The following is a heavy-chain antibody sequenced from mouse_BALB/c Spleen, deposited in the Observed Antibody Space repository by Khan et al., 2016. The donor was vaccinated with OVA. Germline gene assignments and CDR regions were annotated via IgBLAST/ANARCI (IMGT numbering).Heavy chain of an antibody. V-gene: IGHV2-6-1*01. CDR3: ARQPYYHYNIMDY. CDR2: IWSDGST. Sequence: QVQLKDPGPGLVAPSQSLSITCTISGFSLTNYGVHWVRQPPGKGLEWLVVIWSDGSTTYNSALKSKLTISKDNSKSQVFLKMNSLQTDDTAMYFCARQPYYHYNIMDYWGQGTSVTVSS. CDR1: GFSLTNYG. J-gene: IGHJ4*01. D-gene: IGHD2-10*01.